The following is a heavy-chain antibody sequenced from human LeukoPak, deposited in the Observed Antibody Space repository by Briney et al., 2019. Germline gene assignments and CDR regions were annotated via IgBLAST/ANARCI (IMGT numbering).Heavy chain of an antibody. J-gene: IGHJ4*02. CDR1: GFSVSDNS. V-gene: IGHV3-9*01. CDR2: ISWNSGSI. CDR3: AKQYSGSYFSPLYFDY. Sequence: GGSLRLSCTVSGFSVSDNSMSWVRQAPGKGLEWVSRISWNSGSIGYADSVKGRFTISRDNAKNSLYLQMNSLRAEDTAFYYCAKQYSGSYFSPLYFDYWGQGTLVTVSS. D-gene: IGHD1-26*01.